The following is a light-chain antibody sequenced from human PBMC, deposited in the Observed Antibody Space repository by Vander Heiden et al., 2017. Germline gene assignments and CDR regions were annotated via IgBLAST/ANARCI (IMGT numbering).Light chain of an antibody. CDR2: KAS. CDR3: QQYHDYQLT. V-gene: IGKV1-5*03. CDR1: QSISSW. J-gene: IGKJ4*01. Sequence: DIQMNQTPSTLSASIGDRVTITCRASQSISSWLAWFQQKPGKAPKLLIYKASGLENGVPSRFSGSGSGTEFTLTINYLQPDDFATYYCQQYHDYQLTFGGGTKVETK.